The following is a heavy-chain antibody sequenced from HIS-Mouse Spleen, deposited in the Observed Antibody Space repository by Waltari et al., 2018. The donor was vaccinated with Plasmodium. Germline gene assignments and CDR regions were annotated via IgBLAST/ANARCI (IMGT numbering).Heavy chain of an antibody. J-gene: IGHJ2*01. D-gene: IGHD3-3*01. Sequence: QVQLQQWGAGLLKPSETLSLTCAVYVGSFSGSYWSWIRQPPGKGLEWIGEINHSGTTNYHPSLKSRVTISVDTSKNQFSLKLSSVTAADTAVYYCARVTSSGVYWYFDLWGRGTLVTVSS. CDR2: INHSGTT. CDR1: VGSFSGSY. V-gene: IGHV4-34*01. CDR3: ARVTSSGVYWYFDL.